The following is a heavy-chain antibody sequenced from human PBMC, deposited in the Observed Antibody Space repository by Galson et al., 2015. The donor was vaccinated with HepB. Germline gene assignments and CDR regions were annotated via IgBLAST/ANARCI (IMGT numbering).Heavy chain of an antibody. D-gene: IGHD1-7*01. J-gene: IGHJ4*02. CDR1: GYTFNRYG. V-gene: IGHV1-18*01. Sequence: SVKVSCKASGYTFNRYGISWVRQAPGQGLEWMGWISAKNDNTNYAQKFQARVTMTTDTSTSTAYMELRSLTSADTAIYYCARDIGTALFDYWGQGTLVTVSS. CDR2: ISAKNDNT. CDR3: ARDIGTALFDY.